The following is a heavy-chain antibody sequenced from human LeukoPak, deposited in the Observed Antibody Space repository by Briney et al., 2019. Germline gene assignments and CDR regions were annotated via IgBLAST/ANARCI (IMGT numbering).Heavy chain of an antibody. CDR2: ISSSSSYI. Sequence: GGSLRLSCAASGFTLDDYAMHGVRHAPGRGLEWGSSISSSSSYIYYADSVKGRFTISRDNAKNSLYLQMNSLRAEDTAVYYCARDAYRYYYDSSGPQGPDDYWGQGTLVTVSS. J-gene: IGHJ4*02. V-gene: IGHV3-21*01. CDR3: ARDAYRYYYDSSGPQGPDDY. D-gene: IGHD3-22*01. CDR1: GFTLDDYA.